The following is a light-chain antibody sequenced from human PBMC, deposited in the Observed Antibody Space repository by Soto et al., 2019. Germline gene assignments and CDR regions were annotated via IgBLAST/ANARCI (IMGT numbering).Light chain of an antibody. CDR2: YGT. CDR3: CSYVTTPEI. CDR1: SSDVDDYRY. V-gene: IGLV2-11*01. J-gene: IGLJ1*01. Sequence: QSALAQPRSVSGSPGQLLTISCTGTSSDVDDYRYVSWYQQYPGKAPKLVIYYGTKRPSGVPDRFSGSNSGNTASLTISGLQAEDEADYYCCSYVTTPEIFGTGTKVTVL.